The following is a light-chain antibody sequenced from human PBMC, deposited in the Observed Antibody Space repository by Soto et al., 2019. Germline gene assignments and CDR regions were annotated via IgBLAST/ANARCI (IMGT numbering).Light chain of an antibody. CDR2: DAS. Sequence: EIVLTQSPATLSLSPGERATLSCRASQSVSRYLAWYQQKRGQAPRLLIYDASNRATGVPARFSGSGSGTDFTLTISSLEPEDFAVYYCQQRNDWRRGTFGQGTRLEIK. CDR3: QQRNDWRRGT. V-gene: IGKV3-11*01. J-gene: IGKJ5*01. CDR1: QSVSRY.